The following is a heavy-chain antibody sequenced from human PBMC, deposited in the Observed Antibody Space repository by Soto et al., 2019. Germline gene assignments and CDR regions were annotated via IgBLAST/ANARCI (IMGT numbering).Heavy chain of an antibody. CDR2: IWPNGVKT. V-gene: IGHV3-33*06. J-gene: IGHJ4*02. CDR1: GFTFSNYG. CDR3: AKSGLRTLDDFDH. Sequence: QVQMVESGGGVVQPGTSLRLSCAASGFTFSNYGMHWVRQAPGKGLQWVAAIWPNGVKTYYAESVKGRLTISRDNSENTLYLQMDSLTANDTSVYFCAKSGLRTLDDFDHWGQGTLVSVSS. D-gene: IGHD5-12*01.